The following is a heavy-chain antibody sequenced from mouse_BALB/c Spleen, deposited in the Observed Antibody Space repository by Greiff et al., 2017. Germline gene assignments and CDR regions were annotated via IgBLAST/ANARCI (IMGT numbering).Heavy chain of an antibody. CDR1: GYSITSGYY. V-gene: IGHV3-6*02. CDR2: ISYDGSN. CDR3: ARRGDRYYFDY. J-gene: IGHJ2*01. D-gene: IGHD2-14*01. Sequence: EVKLQESGPGLVKPSQSLSLTCSVTGYSITSGYYWNWIRQFPGNKLEWMGYISYDGSNNYNPSLKNRISITRDTSKNQFFLKLNSVTTEDTATYYCARRGDRYYFDYWGQGTTLTVSS.